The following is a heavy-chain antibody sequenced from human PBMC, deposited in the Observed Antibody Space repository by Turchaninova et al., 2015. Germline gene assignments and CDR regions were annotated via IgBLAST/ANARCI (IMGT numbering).Heavy chain of an antibody. J-gene: IGHJ4*02. V-gene: IGHV4-38-2*01. Sequence: QVQLQESGPGLVKPSETLSLTCAVAGYTSSSGYSWGWIRQPPGKGLEWIGSISHSGSTSYNPSLKSRVTVSLDTSKNQFSLKLSSVTATDTALYYCARHGELPFDYWGQGTLVTVSS. D-gene: IGHD3-10*01. CDR1: GYTSSSGYS. CDR2: ISHSGST. CDR3: ARHGELPFDY.